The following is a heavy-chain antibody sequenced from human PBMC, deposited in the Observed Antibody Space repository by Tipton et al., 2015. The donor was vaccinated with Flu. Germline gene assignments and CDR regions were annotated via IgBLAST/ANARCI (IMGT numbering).Heavy chain of an antibody. V-gene: IGHV3-30*02. CDR1: GFTFSGYG. CDR2: IRHDESDK. Sequence: SGFTFSGYGMHWVRQAPGKGLEWVAFIRHDESDKYYADSVKGRFTISRDNSKNALYLAINTLRTEDTAVYYCAKDGWDTSGWYPFDYWGQGTLVTVS. D-gene: IGHD6-19*01. CDR3: AKDGWDTSGWYPFDY. J-gene: IGHJ4*02.